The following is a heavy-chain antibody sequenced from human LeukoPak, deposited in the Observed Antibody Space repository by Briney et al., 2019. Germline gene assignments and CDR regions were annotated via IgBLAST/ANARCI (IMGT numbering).Heavy chain of an antibody. D-gene: IGHD3-10*01. J-gene: IGHJ4*02. CDR3: ARDPYGSGHHYFDY. V-gene: IGHV1-18*01. CDR2: ISAHNGNT. Sequence: GASVKVSCKASGYTFTSYGISWVRQAPGQGLEWMGWISAHNGNTNYAQKLQGRVTMTTDTSTSTAYMELRSLRSDDTAVYYCARDPYGSGHHYFDYWGQGTLVTVSS. CDR1: GYTFTSYG.